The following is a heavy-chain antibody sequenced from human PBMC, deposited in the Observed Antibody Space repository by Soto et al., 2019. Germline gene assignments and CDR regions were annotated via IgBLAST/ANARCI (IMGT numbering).Heavy chain of an antibody. CDR1: GGSISSGGYY. Sequence: ASETLSLTCTVSGGSISSGGYYWSWIRQHPGKGLEWIGYIYYSGSTYYNPSLKSRVTISVDTSKNQFSLKLSSVTAADTAVYYCALSSSEYDFWSGYYEVRFDPWGQGTLVTVSS. CDR2: IYYSGST. V-gene: IGHV4-31*03. CDR3: ALSSSEYDFWSGYYEVRFDP. J-gene: IGHJ5*02. D-gene: IGHD3-3*01.